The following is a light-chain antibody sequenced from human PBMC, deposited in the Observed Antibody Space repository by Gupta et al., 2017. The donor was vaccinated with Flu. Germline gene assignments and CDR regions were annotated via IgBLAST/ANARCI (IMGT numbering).Light chain of an antibody. CDR2: RND. Sequence: QSVVPQPLPASGTPGQGVTIACFGGSYNIGSNYVYCYHQLPGSAPKLLIYRNDQRHSGVPVRFSGSKSGTSASVAISGLRSEDEANYYCAAWDDSLCGRLFGGGTKLTVL. V-gene: IGLV1-47*01. CDR3: AAWDDSLCGRL. CDR1: SYNIGSNY. J-gene: IGLJ3*02.